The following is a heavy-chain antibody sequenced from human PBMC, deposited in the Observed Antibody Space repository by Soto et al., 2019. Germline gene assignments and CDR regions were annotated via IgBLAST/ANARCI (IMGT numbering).Heavy chain of an antibody. D-gene: IGHD6-19*01. V-gene: IGHV3-23*01. J-gene: IGHJ3*02. CDR3: AKTQIIAVAGQGAFDI. CDR2: ISGSGGST. CDR1: GFTFSSYA. Sequence: GGSLRLSCAASGFTFSSYAMSWVRQAPGKGLEWVSAISGSGGSTYYADSVKGRFTISRDNSKNTLYLQMNSLRAEDTAVYYCAKTQIIAVAGQGAFDIWGQGTMVTV.